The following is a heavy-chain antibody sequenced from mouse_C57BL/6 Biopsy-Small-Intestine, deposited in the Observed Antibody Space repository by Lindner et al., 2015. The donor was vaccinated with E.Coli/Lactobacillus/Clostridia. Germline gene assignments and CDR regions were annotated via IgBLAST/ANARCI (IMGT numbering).Heavy chain of an antibody. CDR3: ANYGNYSAMDY. CDR2: ISSGSSTI. D-gene: IGHD2-1*01. V-gene: IGHV5-17*01. J-gene: IGHJ4*01. Sequence: VQLQESGGGLVKPGGSLKLSCAASGFTFSDYGMHWVRQAPEKGLEWVAYISSGSSTIYYADTVKGRFTISRDNAKNTLFLQMTSLRSEDTAMYYCANYGNYSAMDYWGQGTSVTVSS. CDR1: GFTFSDYG.